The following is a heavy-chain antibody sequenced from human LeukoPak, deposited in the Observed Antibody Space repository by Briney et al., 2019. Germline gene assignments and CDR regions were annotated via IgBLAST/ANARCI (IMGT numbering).Heavy chain of an antibody. D-gene: IGHD6-19*01. CDR2: FHHSGII. CDR3: ARHQAVAGTTGP. Sequence: SETLSLTCTVSGGSVSSYYWSWIRQPPGQGLEYIGYFHHSGIITYNPSLKNRVTISADTSKNHLSLSLSSVTAADTAVYYCARHQAVAGTTGPWGQGTLVTVSS. J-gene: IGHJ5*02. V-gene: IGHV4-59*02. CDR1: GGSVSSYY.